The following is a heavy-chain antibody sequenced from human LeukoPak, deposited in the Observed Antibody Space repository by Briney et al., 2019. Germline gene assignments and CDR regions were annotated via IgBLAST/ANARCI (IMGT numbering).Heavy chain of an antibody. CDR1: GFTFSSFG. CDR2: VSYDGSKK. CDR3: AKERSTTTWYDH. Sequence: GGSLRLSCAASGFTFSSFGMHRVRQAPGKGPEWMAVVSYDGSKKFYGDSVKGRFTISRDNSKNTVYLQMNSLRAEDTAVYYCAKERSTTTWYDHWGQGILVTVSS. D-gene: IGHD2-2*01. V-gene: IGHV3-30*18. J-gene: IGHJ4*02.